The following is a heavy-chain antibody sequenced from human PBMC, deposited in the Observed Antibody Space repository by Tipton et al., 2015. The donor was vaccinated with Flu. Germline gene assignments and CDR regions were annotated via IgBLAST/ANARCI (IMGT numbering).Heavy chain of an antibody. CDR2: ITPSGGST. CDR3: ARCSYGDLIYA. Sequence: QLVQSGAEVKKPGASVKISCKSAGYTFTTYHMHWVRQAPGQGLEWMGIITPSGGSTFYSQKFQGRVTMTRDTSTSTDYMELSSLRSEGTAVYFCARCSYGDLIYAWGQGTLVAVSS. D-gene: IGHD5-18*01. J-gene: IGHJ5*02. CDR1: GYTFTTYH. V-gene: IGHV1-46*01.